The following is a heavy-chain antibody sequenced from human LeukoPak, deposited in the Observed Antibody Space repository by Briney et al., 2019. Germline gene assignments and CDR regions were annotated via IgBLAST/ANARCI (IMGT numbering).Heavy chain of an antibody. J-gene: IGHJ4*02. CDR1: GYTFTGYY. CDR3: ARGVGWFGELSTDY. Sequence: GASVKVSCKASGYTFTGYYVHWVRQAPGQGLEWMGWINPNSGGTNYAQKFQARVTMTRDTSISTAYMELSRLRSDDTAVYYCARGVGWFGELSTDYWGQGTLVTVSS. D-gene: IGHD3-10*01. V-gene: IGHV1-2*02. CDR2: INPNSGGT.